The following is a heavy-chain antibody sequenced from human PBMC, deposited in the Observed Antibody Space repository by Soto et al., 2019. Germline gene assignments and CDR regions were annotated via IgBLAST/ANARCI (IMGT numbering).Heavy chain of an antibody. Sequence: EVQLVESGGGLIQPGGSLRLSCAASGFTVSSNYMSWVRQAPGKGLEWVSVIYSGGSTYYADSVKGRFTISRDNSKNTLYLQMNSLRAEDTDVYYCARVRYFDWLPLGMDVWGQGTTVIVS. V-gene: IGHV3-53*01. CDR1: GFTVSSNY. CDR3: ARVRYFDWLPLGMDV. D-gene: IGHD3-9*01. J-gene: IGHJ6*02. CDR2: IYSGGST.